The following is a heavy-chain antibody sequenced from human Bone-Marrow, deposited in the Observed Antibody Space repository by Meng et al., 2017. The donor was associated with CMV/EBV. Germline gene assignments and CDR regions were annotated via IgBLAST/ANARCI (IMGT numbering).Heavy chain of an antibody. V-gene: IGHV3-23*01. CDR3: VKGGWLDD. J-gene: IGHJ4*02. CDR2: ITGRGDSP. CDR1: GFPFSTYD. Sequence: GGSLRLSCVASGFPFSTYDMSWVRQAPGEGLEWVSVITGRGDSPYYADSVKGRFTISRDKSRNTLFLQMNSLGVEDMALYYCVKGGWLDDWGQGTLVTVSS. D-gene: IGHD2-15*01.